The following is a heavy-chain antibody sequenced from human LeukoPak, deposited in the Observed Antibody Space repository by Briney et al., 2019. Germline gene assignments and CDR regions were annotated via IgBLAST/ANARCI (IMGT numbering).Heavy chain of an antibody. CDR2: IYYSVNT. V-gene: IGHV4-39*01. D-gene: IGHD5-12*01. J-gene: IGHJ4*02. CDR1: GGSISSSSFY. Sequence: SETLSLTCTVSGGSISSSSFYWGWIRRPPGRGLEWIGSIYYSVNTSYNPSLKSRVTISVDTSKNQFSLKLSSVTAADTAVYYCARLPTITFFDYWGQGTLVTVSS. CDR3: ARLPTITFFDY.